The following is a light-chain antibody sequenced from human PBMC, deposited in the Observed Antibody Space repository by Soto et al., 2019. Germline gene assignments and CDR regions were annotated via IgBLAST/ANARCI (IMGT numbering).Light chain of an antibody. Sequence: QSALTQPASVSGSPGQSITISCTGTNRDVGTYNLVSWYQQHPGKAPKLMIYEVSKRPSGVSNRFSGPKSGNTASLTISGLQAEDEADYYCCSYAGSSTYVFGTGTKLTVL. V-gene: IGLV2-23*02. J-gene: IGLJ1*01. CDR3: CSYAGSSTYV. CDR1: NRDVGTYNL. CDR2: EVS.